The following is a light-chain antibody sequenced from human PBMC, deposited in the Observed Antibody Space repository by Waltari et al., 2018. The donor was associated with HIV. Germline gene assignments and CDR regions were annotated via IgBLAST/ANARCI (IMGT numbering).Light chain of an antibody. V-gene: IGLV2-23*02. CDR1: SSAVGGYNL. J-gene: IGLJ2*01. Sequence: QSALTQPASVSGSPGQSITISCTGTSSAVGGYNLVSWYQQNPGKAPKLMIYEVSKRPSGVSNRFSGSKSANTASLTISGLQAEDEADYYCCSYAGSSTTVLFGGGTKLTVL. CDR2: EVS. CDR3: CSYAGSSTTVL.